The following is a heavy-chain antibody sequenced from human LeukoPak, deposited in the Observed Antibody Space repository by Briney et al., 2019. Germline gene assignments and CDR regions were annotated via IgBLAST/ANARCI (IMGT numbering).Heavy chain of an antibody. Sequence: GGSLRLCFAAAGFTFSTYAVNWVRQAGGKGLELVSAISSGCGTTYYADSVKGRFSISRDNSKNTLYLRMNSLRAEDTAIYYCAKDRNAWPTNFDSWGQGTLVTVSA. CDR1: GFTFSTYA. J-gene: IGHJ4*02. V-gene: IGHV3-23*01. CDR2: ISSGCGTT. D-gene: IGHD3-16*01. CDR3: AKDRNAWPTNFDS.